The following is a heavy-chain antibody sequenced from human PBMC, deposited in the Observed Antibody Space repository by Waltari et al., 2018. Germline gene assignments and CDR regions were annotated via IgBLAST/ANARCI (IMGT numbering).Heavy chain of an antibody. CDR2: IRYDGSNK. CDR1: GFTFRSYG. V-gene: IGHV3-30*02. CDR3: AKDLPPWPSLYYYYYYGMDV. Sequence: QVQLVESGGGVVQPGGSLRLSCAASGFTFRSYGMHWVRPAPGKGLEWVAFIRYDGSNKYYADSVKGRFTISRDNSKNTLYLQMNSLRAEDTAVYYCAKDLPPWPSLYYYYYYGMDVWGQGTTVTVSS. J-gene: IGHJ6*02.